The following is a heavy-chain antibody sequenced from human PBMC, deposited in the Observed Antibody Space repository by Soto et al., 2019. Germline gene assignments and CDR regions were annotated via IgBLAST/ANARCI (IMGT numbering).Heavy chain of an antibody. V-gene: IGHV5-51*01. Sequence: GESLKISCKGSGYTFTTYWIAWVRQMPGKGLEWMGIIFPSDSDTRYSPSFQGQVSISADKSISAAYLQWSSLKASDTAMYYCARLGAGLDDWGQGTQVTVSS. J-gene: IGHJ4*02. CDR2: IFPSDSDT. CDR3: ARLGAGLDD. CDR1: GYTFTTYW. D-gene: IGHD3-10*01.